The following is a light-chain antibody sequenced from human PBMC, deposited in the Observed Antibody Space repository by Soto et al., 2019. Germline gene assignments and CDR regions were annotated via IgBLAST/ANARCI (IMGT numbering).Light chain of an antibody. CDR1: ESVSTN. Sequence: EIEMTQSPATLSLAPGERVTLSCRASESVSTNLAWYQQKAGPAPRLLIYCASTRATGIPAMCSGSGSGTEFPLTISGLQSDDFAVYCWQQYSFWRTFGQGTKVEFK. CDR2: CAS. CDR3: QQYSFWRT. V-gene: IGKV3D-15*01. J-gene: IGKJ1*01.